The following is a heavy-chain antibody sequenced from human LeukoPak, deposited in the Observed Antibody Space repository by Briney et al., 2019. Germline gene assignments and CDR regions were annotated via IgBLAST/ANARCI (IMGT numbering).Heavy chain of an antibody. Sequence: GGSLRLSCAASGFTFSSYSMNWVRQAPGKGLEWVSGISWNSGSMGYADSVKGRFTISRDNAKNSLYLQMNSLRAEDTALYYCAVWGYYYDSSGYYYSYWGQGTLVTVSS. CDR2: ISWNSGSM. V-gene: IGHV3-9*01. D-gene: IGHD3-22*01. J-gene: IGHJ4*02. CDR1: GFTFSSYS. CDR3: AVWGYYYDSSGYYYSY.